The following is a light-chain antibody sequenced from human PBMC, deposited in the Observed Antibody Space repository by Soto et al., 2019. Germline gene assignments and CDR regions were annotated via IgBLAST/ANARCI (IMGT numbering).Light chain of an antibody. V-gene: IGKV1-39*01. CDR3: QRGNSFPIT. CDR2: AAS. CDR1: QNIKTY. J-gene: IGKJ5*01. Sequence: DIQMTQSPSSLSASVGDSVTITCRASQNIKTYLNWYQQKPGKAPNLLIYAASSLHSGVPSRFSGTESGTDFTLTISSLQPEDFATYFCQRGNSFPITFGQGTRLEIK.